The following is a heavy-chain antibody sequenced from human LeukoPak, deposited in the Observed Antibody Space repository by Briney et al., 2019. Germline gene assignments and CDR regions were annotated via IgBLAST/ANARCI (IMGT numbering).Heavy chain of an antibody. CDR3: ARFVSWVRGVTGAFDI. D-gene: IGHD3-10*01. CDR1: GGSISSSSYY. Sequence: SETLSLTCTVSGGSISSSSYYWGWIRQPPGKGLEWIGSIYYSGSTYYNPSLKSRVTISVDTSKNQFSLKLSSVTAADTAVYYCARFVSWVRGVTGAFDIWGQGTMVTVSS. CDR2: IYYSGST. V-gene: IGHV4-39*01. J-gene: IGHJ3*02.